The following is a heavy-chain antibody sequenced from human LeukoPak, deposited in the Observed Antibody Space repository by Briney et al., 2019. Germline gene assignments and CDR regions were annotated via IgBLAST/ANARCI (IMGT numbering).Heavy chain of an antibody. Sequence: SETLSLTCTVSGGSISSYYWSWIRQPPGKGLEWIGYIYYSGSTNYNPSLKSRVTISVDTSKNQFSLKLSSVTAADTAVYYCARGLVDAFDIWGQGTMVTVPS. V-gene: IGHV4-59*01. J-gene: IGHJ3*02. CDR1: GGSISSYY. CDR2: IYYSGST. CDR3: ARGLVDAFDI.